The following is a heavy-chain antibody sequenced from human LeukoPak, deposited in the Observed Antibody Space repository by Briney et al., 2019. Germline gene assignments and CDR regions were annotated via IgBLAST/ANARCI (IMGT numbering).Heavy chain of an antibody. J-gene: IGHJ6*03. CDR2: ISGSGGST. CDR1: GFTFSSYA. V-gene: IGHV3-23*01. CDR3: AKGVRFADYYYMDV. Sequence: PGGSLRLSCAASGFTFSSYAMSWVRQAPGKGLEWVSAISGSGGSTYYADSVKGRFTISRDNSKNTLYLQMNSLRAEDTAVYYCAKGVRFADYYYMDVWGKGTTVTVSS. D-gene: IGHD3-3*01.